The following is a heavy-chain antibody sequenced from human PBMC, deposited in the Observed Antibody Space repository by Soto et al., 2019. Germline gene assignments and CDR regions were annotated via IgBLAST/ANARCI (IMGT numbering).Heavy chain of an antibody. CDR1: GGSISSGDYY. Sequence: SETLSLTCTVSGGSISSGDYYWSWIRQPPGKGLEWIGSIYYSGSTYYNPSLKSRVTISVDTSKNQFSLKLSSVTAADTAVYYCASMRLSTAVAAPGNWFDPWGQGTLVTVSS. V-gene: IGHV4-39*01. CDR3: ASMRLSTAVAAPGNWFDP. D-gene: IGHD6-19*01. J-gene: IGHJ5*02. CDR2: IYYSGST.